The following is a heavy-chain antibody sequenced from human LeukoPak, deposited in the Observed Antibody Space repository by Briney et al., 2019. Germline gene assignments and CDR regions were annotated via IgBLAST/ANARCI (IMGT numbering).Heavy chain of an antibody. CDR1: GFTFSSYA. V-gene: IGHV3-23*01. D-gene: IGHD1-14*01. CDR3: APKTTGDYFDY. J-gene: IGHJ4*02. Sequence: GGSLRLSCAASGFTFSSYAMSWVRQAPGKGLEWVSAISGSGGSTYYADSVKGRFTISRDNSRNTLYLQMNSLRAEDTDVYYCAPKTTGDYFDYWGQGTLVTVSS. CDR2: ISGSGGST.